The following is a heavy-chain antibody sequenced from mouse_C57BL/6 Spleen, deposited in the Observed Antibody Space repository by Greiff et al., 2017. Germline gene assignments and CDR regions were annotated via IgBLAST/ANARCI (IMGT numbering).Heavy chain of an antibody. V-gene: IGHV10-1*01. Sequence: EVKVEESGGGLVQPKGSLKLSCAASGFSFNTYAMNWVRQAPGKGLEWVARIRSKSNNYATYYADSVKDRFTISRDDSESMLYLQMNNLKTEDTAMYYCVRRDYSNYYAMDYWGQGTSVTVSS. D-gene: IGHD2-5*01. CDR2: IRSKSNNYAT. CDR3: VRRDYSNYYAMDY. J-gene: IGHJ4*01. CDR1: GFSFNTYA.